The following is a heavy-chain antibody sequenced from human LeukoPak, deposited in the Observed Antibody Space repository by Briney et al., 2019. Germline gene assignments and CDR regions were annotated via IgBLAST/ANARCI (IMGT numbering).Heavy chain of an antibody. CDR3: ARVIGYYDSSGYPDY. V-gene: IGHV4-31*03. Sequence: SQTLSLTCTVSGGSISSGGYYWSWIRQHPGKGLEWIGYIYYSGSTYYNPSLKSRVTISVDTSKNQFSLKLSSVTAADTAVYYCARVIGYYDSSGYPDYWGQGTLVPVSS. CDR2: IYYSGST. J-gene: IGHJ4*02. CDR1: GGSISSGGYY. D-gene: IGHD3-22*01.